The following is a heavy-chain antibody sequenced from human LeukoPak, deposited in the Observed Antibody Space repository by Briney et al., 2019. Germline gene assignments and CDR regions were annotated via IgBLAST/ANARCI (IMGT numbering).Heavy chain of an antibody. CDR3: ARHPLQYDILPGPENAFDT. CDR2: IYPGDSDT. J-gene: IGHJ3*02. D-gene: IGHD3-9*01. Sequence: GESLKISCKGSGYSFTNYWIGWVRQMPGKGLEWMAIIYPGDSDTRYSPSFQGQVTISADKSISTAYLQWSSLKASDTAMYYCARHPLQYDILPGPENAFDTWGQGTMVTVSS. CDR1: GYSFTNYW. V-gene: IGHV5-51*01.